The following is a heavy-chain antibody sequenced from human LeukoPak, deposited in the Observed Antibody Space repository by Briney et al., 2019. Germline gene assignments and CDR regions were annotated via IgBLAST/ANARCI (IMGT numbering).Heavy chain of an antibody. J-gene: IGHJ4*02. D-gene: IGHD1-20*01. V-gene: IGHV1-24*01. CDR1: GYTLTELS. CDR3: ATVLTGTTGFDY. Sequence: ASVKVSCKVSGYTLTELSMHWVRQAPGKGLGWMGGFDPEDGETIYAQKFQGRVTMTEDTSTDTAYMELSSLRSEDTAVYYCATVLTGTTGFDYWGQGTLVTVSS. CDR2: FDPEDGET.